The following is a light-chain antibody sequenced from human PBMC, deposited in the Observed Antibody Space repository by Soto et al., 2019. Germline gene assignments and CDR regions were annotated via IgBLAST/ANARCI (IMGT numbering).Light chain of an antibody. V-gene: IGLV2-14*01. CDR3: SSYTTSNTRQIV. J-gene: IGLJ1*01. Sequence: QSVLTQPASVSGSPGQSITISCTGTSSDVXGYNYVSWYQQHPGKAPKFMIYDVSNRPSGVSNRFSGSKSGNTASLTISGLQAEDEADYYCSSYTTSNTRQIVFGTGTKVTVL. CDR1: SSDVXGYNY. CDR2: DVS.